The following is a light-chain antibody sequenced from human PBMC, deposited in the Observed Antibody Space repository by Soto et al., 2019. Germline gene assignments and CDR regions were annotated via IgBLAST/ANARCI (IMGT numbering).Light chain of an antibody. CDR1: SSDIGNF. CDR3: YIYTGTGTWI. J-gene: IGLJ2*01. CDR2: DVS. Sequence: QSALTQPASVSGSPGQWITISCTGTSSDIGNFVSWYRQHPGKAPKLMIYDVSSRPSGISHRFSGSKSARTASLSISGLQADDEADYYCYIYTGTGTWIFGGGTKLTAL. V-gene: IGLV2-14*01.